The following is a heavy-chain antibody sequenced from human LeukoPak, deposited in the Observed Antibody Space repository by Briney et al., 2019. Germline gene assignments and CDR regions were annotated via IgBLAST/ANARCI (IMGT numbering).Heavy chain of an antibody. CDR1: GFTFSSYSMN. V-gene: IGHV4-39*01. Sequence: GSLRLSCAASGFTFSSYSMNWVRQPPGKGLEWIGSIYYSGSTYYNPSLKSRVTISVDTSKNQFSLKLSSVTAADTAVYYCARAYRRQADYLLQFDYWGQGTLVTVSS. CDR3: ARAYRRQADYLLQFDY. D-gene: IGHD2/OR15-2a*01. J-gene: IGHJ4*02. CDR2: IYYSGST.